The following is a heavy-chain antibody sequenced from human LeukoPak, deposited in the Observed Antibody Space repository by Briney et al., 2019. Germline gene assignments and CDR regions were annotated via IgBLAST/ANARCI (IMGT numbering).Heavy chain of an antibody. J-gene: IGHJ1*01. CDR1: GGSISSYY. CDR2: IYTSGST. D-gene: IGHD2-2*02. V-gene: IGHV4-4*07. CDR3: ASTNQPGYCSSTSCYTSHEYFQH. Sequence: PSETLSLTCTVSGGSISSYYWSWIRQPAGKGLEWIRRIYTSGSTNDNPSLKSRVTMSVDTSKNQFSLKLSSVTAADTAVYYCASTNQPGYCSSTSCYTSHEYFQHWGQGTLVTVSS.